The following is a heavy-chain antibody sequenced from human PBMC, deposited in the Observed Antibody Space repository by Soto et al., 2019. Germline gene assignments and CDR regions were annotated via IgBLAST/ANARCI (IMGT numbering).Heavy chain of an antibody. CDR1: GFSLSTSGVG. J-gene: IGHJ3*02. CDR3: ALTVLAFDI. Sequence: QITLKESGPTLVKPTQTLTLTCTFSGFSLSTSGVGVGWIRQPPGKALEWLALIYWDDDKRYSPSLKSRLTXXKDPSKNQVVLTMTNMDPVDTATYYCALTVLAFDIWGQGTMVTVSS. V-gene: IGHV2-5*02. CDR2: IYWDDDK.